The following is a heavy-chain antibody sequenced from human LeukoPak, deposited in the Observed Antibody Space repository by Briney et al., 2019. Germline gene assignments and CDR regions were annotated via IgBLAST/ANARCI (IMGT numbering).Heavy chain of an antibody. V-gene: IGHV4-34*01. Sequence: SETLSLTCTVSGGSISSYYWSWIRQPPGKGLEWIGEINHSGSTNYNPSLKSRVTISVDTSKNQFSLKLSSVTAADTAVYYCARDSSSSVDYWGQGTLVTVSS. CDR2: INHSGST. J-gene: IGHJ4*02. D-gene: IGHD6-13*01. CDR1: GGSISSYY. CDR3: ARDSSSSVDY.